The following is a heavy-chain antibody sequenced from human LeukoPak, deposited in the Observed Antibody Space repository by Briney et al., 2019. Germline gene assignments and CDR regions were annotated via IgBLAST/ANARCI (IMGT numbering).Heavy chain of an antibody. CDR1: GYSFTSYW. D-gene: IGHD3-10*01. V-gene: IGHV5-51*01. CDR2: IYPGDSDT. Sequence: GEPLKISCKGSGYSFTSYWIGWVRQMPGKGLEWMGIIYPGDSDTRYSPSFQGHVTISADKSISTAYLQWSSLKASDTAMYYCARHHYYGSGSYYTNWFDPWGQGTLVTVSS. J-gene: IGHJ5*02. CDR3: ARHHYYGSGSYYTNWFDP.